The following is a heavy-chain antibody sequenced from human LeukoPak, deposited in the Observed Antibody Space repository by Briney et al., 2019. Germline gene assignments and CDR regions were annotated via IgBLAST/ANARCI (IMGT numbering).Heavy chain of an antibody. CDR2: ISGSDGST. D-gene: IGHD2/OR15-2a*01. Sequence: ETLSLTCTVSGYSISSGYYWGWVRQAPGKGLEWVSGISGSDGSTNYADSVKGRFTISRENSKNTLYLQMNSLRAEDTAVYYCAKDSAKKYDDYWGQGTLVTVSS. J-gene: IGHJ4*02. V-gene: IGHV3-23*01. CDR1: GYSISSGYY. CDR3: AKDSAKKYDDY.